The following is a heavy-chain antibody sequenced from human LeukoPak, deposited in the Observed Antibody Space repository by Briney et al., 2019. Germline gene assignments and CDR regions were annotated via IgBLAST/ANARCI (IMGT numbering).Heavy chain of an antibody. Sequence: GGSLRLSCAASGFTFRSYAMHWVRQAPGKGLEWVSSISGSSSYIYYADSVKGRFTISRDNAKTSLYLQMNSLRAGDTAVYYCARDLGPHSSSPNSGAFDIWGQGTMVTVSS. CDR2: ISGSSSYI. D-gene: IGHD6-6*01. CDR3: ARDLGPHSSSPNSGAFDI. J-gene: IGHJ3*02. CDR1: GFTFRSYA. V-gene: IGHV3-21*01.